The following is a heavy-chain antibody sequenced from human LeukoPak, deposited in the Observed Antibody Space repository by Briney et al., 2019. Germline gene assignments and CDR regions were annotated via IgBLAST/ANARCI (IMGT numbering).Heavy chain of an antibody. V-gene: IGHV1-18*01. J-gene: IGHJ3*02. CDR1: GYTFTSYG. D-gene: IGHD2-8*01. CDR3: ARDSFYCTDDICYPLHAFDI. Sequence: GASVKVSCKASGYTFTSYGISWVRQAPGQGLEWMGWISAYNGNTNYAQKLQGRVTMTTDTSTSTAYMELRSLRSDDTAVYYCARDSFYCTDDICYPLHAFDIWGQGTMVTVSS. CDR2: ISAYNGNT.